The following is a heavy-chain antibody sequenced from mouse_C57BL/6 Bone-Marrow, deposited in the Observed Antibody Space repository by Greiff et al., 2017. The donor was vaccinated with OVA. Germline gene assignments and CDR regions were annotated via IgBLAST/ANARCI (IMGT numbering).Heavy chain of an antibody. J-gene: IGHJ2*01. Sequence: QVQLQQSGAEVVRPGASVKLSCKASGYTFTDHYINWVKQRPGQGLEWIARIYPGSGNTYYNEKFKGQATLTAEKSSNTAYMQLSSLTSEDSAVYVGARDDGYVFEYWGRGTALTVTS. CDR1: GYTFTDHY. V-gene: IGHV1-76*01. D-gene: IGHD2-3*01. CDR3: ARDDGYVFEY. CDR2: IYPGSGNT.